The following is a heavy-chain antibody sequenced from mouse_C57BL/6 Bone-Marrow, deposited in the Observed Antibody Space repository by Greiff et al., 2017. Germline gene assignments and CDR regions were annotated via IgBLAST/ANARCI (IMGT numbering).Heavy chain of an antibody. CDR1: GFTFTDYY. CDR2: IRNKANGYTT. CDR3: ARYGLHYDGGLAY. J-gene: IGHJ3*01. V-gene: IGHV7-3*01. Sequence: EVQRVESGGGLVQPGGSLSLSCAASGFTFTDYYMSWVRQPPGKALEWLGFIRNKANGYTTEYSASVKGRFTISRDNSQSILYLPMNALRAEDSATYYCARYGLHYDGGLAYWGQGTLVTVSA. D-gene: IGHD1-2*01.